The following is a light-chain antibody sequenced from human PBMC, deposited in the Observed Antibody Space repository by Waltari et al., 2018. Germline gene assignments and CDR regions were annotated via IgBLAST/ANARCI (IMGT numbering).Light chain of an antibody. J-gene: IGLJ2*01. CDR3: YSVDDNKRV. CDR1: VLAKRY. Sequence: SSELTQPSSVSVSPGQTARITCSGDVLAKRYTRWFQQKPGQAPVLVIYKDSERPSGIPERFSCSSSGTTVTLTISGAQVEDEADYCCYSVDDNKRVFGGGTKLTVL. V-gene: IGLV3-27*01. CDR2: KDS.